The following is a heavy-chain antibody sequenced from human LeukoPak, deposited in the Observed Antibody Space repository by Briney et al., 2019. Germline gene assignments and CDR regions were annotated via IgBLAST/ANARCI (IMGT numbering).Heavy chain of an antibody. D-gene: IGHD5-24*01. V-gene: IGHV4-59*08. CDR2: IYYSGST. J-gene: IGHJ4*02. CDR3: ARHGRDGYNLVY. CDR1: GGSISSYY. Sequence: SETLSLTRTVSGGSISSYYWSWIRQPPGKGLEWIGYIYYSGSTNYNPSLKSRVTISVDTSKNQFSLKLSSVTAADTAVYYCARHGRDGYNLVYWGQGTLVTVSS.